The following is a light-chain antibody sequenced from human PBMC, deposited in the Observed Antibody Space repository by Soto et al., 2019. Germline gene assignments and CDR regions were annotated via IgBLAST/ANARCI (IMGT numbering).Light chain of an antibody. CDR2: EVN. CDR1: SSDAGGYNY. CDR3: SSYAGSSNV. V-gene: IGLV2-8*01. J-gene: IGLJ1*01. Sequence: QSVLTQPPSASGSPGQSVAISFTGTSSDAGGYNYVSWYQQHPGKAPKLMIYEVNKRPSGVPDRFSGSKSGNTASLTVSGLQAEDEADYYCSSYAGSSNVFGTGTKVTVL.